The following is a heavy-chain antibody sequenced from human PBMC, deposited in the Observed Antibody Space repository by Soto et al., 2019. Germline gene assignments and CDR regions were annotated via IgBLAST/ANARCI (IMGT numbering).Heavy chain of an antibody. CDR2: ISSSSRDT. D-gene: IGHD3-22*01. V-gene: IGHV3-11*06. CDR3: ARWLEVLTTSDS. Sequence: QRRLVESGGGLVKPGGSLRLSCAASGFNFSDYYMTWVRQAPGKGLEWISYISSSSRDTEYADPVKGRFLISRDNARRSLYLQMYSLRVEDTAIYYCARWLEVLTTSDSWGQGTLVTVSP. J-gene: IGHJ4*02. CDR1: GFNFSDYY.